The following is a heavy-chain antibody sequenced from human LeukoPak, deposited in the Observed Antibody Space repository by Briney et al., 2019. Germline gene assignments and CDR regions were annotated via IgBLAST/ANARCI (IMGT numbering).Heavy chain of an antibody. D-gene: IGHD6-13*01. CDR1: GFIFSDYY. Sequence: GGSLRLSCAASGFIFSDYYMSWIRQAPGKGLEWVSYISSSGSTIYYADSVKGRFTISRDNAKNSLHLQMNSLRAEDTAVYYCARDLAAAGFDYWGQGTLVTVSS. J-gene: IGHJ4*02. V-gene: IGHV3-11*01. CDR2: ISSSGSTI. CDR3: ARDLAAAGFDY.